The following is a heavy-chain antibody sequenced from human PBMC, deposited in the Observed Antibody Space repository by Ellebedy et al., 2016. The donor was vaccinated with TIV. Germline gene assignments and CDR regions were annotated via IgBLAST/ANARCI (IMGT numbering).Heavy chain of an antibody. CDR2: ISYDGSNK. CDR3: AARGSGWYTVAY. CDR1: GFTFSSYG. J-gene: IGHJ4*02. Sequence: GESLKISXAASGFTFSSYGMHWVRQAPGKGLEWVAVISYDGSNKYYADSVKGRFTISRDNSKNTLYLQMNRLRAEDTAVYYCAARGSGWYTVAYWGQGTLVTVSS. D-gene: IGHD6-19*01. V-gene: IGHV3-30*03.